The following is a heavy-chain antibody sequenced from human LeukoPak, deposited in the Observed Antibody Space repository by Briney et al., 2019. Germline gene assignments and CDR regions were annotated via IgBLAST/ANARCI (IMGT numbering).Heavy chain of an antibody. CDR1: GFTFSTYA. Sequence: GGSLRLSCAASGFTFSTYAMHWVRQAPGKGLEWVAVIPYDGSNKYYADSVKGRFTISRENSKNRLYLQMNSLRAEDTAVYYCARAEGYGGELGSWGQGTLVTVSS. V-gene: IGHV3-30*04. CDR2: IPYDGSNK. D-gene: IGHD4-23*01. CDR3: ARAEGYGGELGS. J-gene: IGHJ4*02.